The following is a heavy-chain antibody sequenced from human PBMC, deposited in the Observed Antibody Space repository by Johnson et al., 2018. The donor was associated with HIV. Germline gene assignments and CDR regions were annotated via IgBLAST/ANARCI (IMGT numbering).Heavy chain of an antibody. Sequence: VQLVESGGGLVQPGGSLRLSCAASGFTFSSYAMSWVRQAPGKGLEWVSAISGSGGSTYYADSVKGRFTISRDNSKNTLYLQMNSLRAEDTAVYYCAKEGLGYDSSGYYYVGDAFDIWGQGTMVTVSS. CDR1: GFTFSSYA. V-gene: IGHV3-23*04. J-gene: IGHJ3*02. CDR2: ISGSGGST. D-gene: IGHD3-22*01. CDR3: AKEGLGYDSSGYYYVGDAFDI.